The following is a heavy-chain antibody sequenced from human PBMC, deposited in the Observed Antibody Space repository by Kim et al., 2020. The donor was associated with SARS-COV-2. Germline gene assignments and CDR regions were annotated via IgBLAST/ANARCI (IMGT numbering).Heavy chain of an antibody. Sequence: KNYVDSVKGRFTISRDNAKKSLYLQMNSLRAEDTAVYYCARQSSRSFYSWGQGTLVTVSS. CDR2: K. CDR3: ARQSSRSFYS. J-gene: IGHJ4*02. V-gene: IGHV3-7*03. D-gene: IGHD6-19*01.